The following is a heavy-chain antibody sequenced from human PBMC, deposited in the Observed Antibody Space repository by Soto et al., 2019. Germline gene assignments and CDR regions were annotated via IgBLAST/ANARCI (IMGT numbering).Heavy chain of an antibody. D-gene: IGHD3-10*01. J-gene: IGHJ3*01. Sequence: EVQLVESGGGLVQPGGSLRLACVASGFNLESHWMHWVRQGPGKGLAWVSRVKSDGSRIQYGDFVRGRCTISRDNAKNTLFLQMDSLTADDTGVYFCARESLKTLVSGAFDVWGQGTAVVVSS. CDR3: ARESLKTLVSGAFDV. CDR1: GFNLESHW. CDR2: VKSDGSRI. V-gene: IGHV3-74*01.